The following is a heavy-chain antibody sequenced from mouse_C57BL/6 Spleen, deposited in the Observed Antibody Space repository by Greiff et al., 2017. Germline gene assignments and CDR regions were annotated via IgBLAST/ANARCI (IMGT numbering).Heavy chain of an antibody. D-gene: IGHD3-3*01. V-gene: IGHV1-69*01. CDR1: GYTFTSYW. CDR2: IDPSDSYT. Sequence: QVQLKQPGAELVMPGASVKLSCKASGYTFTSYWMHWVKQRPGQGLEWIGEIDPSDSYTNYNQKFMGKSTLTVDKSSSTAYMQLSSLTSEDSAVYYCARGGVLGAMDYWGQGTSVTVSS. CDR3: ARGGVLGAMDY. J-gene: IGHJ4*01.